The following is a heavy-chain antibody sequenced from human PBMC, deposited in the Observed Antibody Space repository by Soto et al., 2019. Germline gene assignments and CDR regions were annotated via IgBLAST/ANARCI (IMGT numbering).Heavy chain of an antibody. J-gene: IGHJ4*02. Sequence: SETLSLTCPVSGGSISNAAYSWSWIRQPPGKGLEWIGYIYPSGMPFYNPSLRSRVTISIDRSNDQFSLNLKSVTAADTAVYYCARERGGYGLFDSWGQGTLVTVSS. CDR1: GGSISNAAYS. CDR2: IYPSGMP. V-gene: IGHV4-30-2*01. CDR3: ARERGGYGLFDS. D-gene: IGHD5-18*01.